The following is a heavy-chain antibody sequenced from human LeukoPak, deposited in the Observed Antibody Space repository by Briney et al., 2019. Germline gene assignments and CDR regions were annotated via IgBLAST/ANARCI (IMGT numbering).Heavy chain of an antibody. Sequence: PSETLSLTCTVSGGSVSNNDYYWSWIRQPPGKGLEWIGYIYYSGSTYYNPSLKSRITISVDTSKNQFSLKLSSVTAADTAVYYCAKDLKYYDFWSGYSPGYYYYYMDVWGKGTTVTVSS. J-gene: IGHJ6*03. CDR1: GGSVSNNDYY. CDR2: IYYSGST. CDR3: AKDLKYYDFWSGYSPGYYYYYMDV. V-gene: IGHV4-30-4*01. D-gene: IGHD3-3*01.